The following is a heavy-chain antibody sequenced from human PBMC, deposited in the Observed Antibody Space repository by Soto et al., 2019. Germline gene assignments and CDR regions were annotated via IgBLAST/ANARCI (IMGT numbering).Heavy chain of an antibody. Sequence: GGSLRLSCGASGLSVSDNYMGWVRQAPGRGLEWVSVMYAGGDTHYADSVKGRFTISRDKSESTLYLQMNSLRDEDTGVYFCVSRIPSWVFDYWGLGTLVTVSS. CDR2: MYAGGDT. D-gene: IGHD2-21*01. CDR1: GLSVSDNY. CDR3: VSRIPSWVFDY. V-gene: IGHV3-53*01. J-gene: IGHJ4*01.